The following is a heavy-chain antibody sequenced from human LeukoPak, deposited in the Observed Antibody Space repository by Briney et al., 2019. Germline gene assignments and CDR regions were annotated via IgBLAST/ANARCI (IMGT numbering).Heavy chain of an antibody. D-gene: IGHD1-26*01. CDR2: ISDTSGVHE. Sequence: PGGSLRLSCAASGFTFTSYTMTWVRQAPGKGLEWVASISDTSGVHEEYADSVKGRFTVSRDNPKNMVYVQLNSLRVEDTAVYYCAKVHGTPYWGQGTLVTVSS. V-gene: IGHV3-23*01. CDR3: AKVHGTPY. CDR1: GFTFTSYT. J-gene: IGHJ4*02.